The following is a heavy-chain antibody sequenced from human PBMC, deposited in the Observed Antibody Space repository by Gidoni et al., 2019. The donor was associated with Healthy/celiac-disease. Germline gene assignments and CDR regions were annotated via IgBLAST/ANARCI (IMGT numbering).Heavy chain of an antibody. CDR1: GFTFSSYA. CDR2: ISGSGGSK. D-gene: IGHD6-19*01. V-gene: IGHV3-23*01. Sequence: EVQLLESGGGLVQPGGSLRLSCSASGFTFSSYAMSWVRQAPGKGLEWVSAISGSGGSKYYADSVKGRFTISRDNSKNTLYLQMNSLRAEDTAVYYCAKLSSGQWLTTGGDSGDFDYWGQGTLVTVSS. J-gene: IGHJ4*02. CDR3: AKLSSGQWLTTGGDSGDFDY.